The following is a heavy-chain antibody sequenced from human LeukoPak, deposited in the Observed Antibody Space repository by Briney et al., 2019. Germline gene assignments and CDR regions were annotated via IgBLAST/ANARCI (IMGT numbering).Heavy chain of an antibody. CDR1: GYTFSNYW. J-gene: IGHJ4*02. V-gene: IGHV5-51*01. CDR3: ATLLGSTAIDY. D-gene: IGHD5-18*01. CDR2: IYPADSDT. Sequence: GESLKISCQTAGYTFSNYWIGWVRQMPGKGLEWMGCIYPADSDTRYSPSFQGHVTISSDESISTASLQWTSLKASDTDMYYCATLLGSTAIDYWGQGTLVTVSS.